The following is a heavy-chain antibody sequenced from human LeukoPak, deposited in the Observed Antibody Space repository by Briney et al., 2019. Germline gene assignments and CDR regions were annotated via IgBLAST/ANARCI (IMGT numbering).Heavy chain of an antibody. CDR1: GFTFSSYG. V-gene: IGHV3-33*01. D-gene: IGHD1-14*01. CDR2: MWYDGSNK. Sequence: PGRSLRLSCAASGFTFSSYGMHWVRQAPGKGLEWVAIMWYDGSNKYYTDSVKGRFTISRDNSKNTLYLQMNSLRAEDTAVYYCARDSEYFDYWGQGTLVTVSS. J-gene: IGHJ4*02. CDR3: ARDSEYFDY.